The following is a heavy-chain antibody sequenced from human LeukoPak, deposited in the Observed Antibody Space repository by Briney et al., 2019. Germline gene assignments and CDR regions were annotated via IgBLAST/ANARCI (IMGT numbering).Heavy chain of an antibody. J-gene: IGHJ2*01. CDR1: GFTFSSYS. CDR2: ISSSSSYI. CDR3: AKGYIIAGRQWYLDL. Sequence: GGSLRLSCAASGFTFSSYSMNWVRQAPGKGLEWVSSISSSSSYIYYADSVKGRFTISRDNAKNSLYLQMNSLRAEDTAVYYCAKGYIIAGRQWYLDLWGRGTLVGVSS. D-gene: IGHD6-13*01. V-gene: IGHV3-21*01.